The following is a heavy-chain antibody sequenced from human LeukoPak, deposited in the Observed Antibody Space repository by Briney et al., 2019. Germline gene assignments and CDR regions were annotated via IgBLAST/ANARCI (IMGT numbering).Heavy chain of an antibody. Sequence: GGSLRLSCAASGFTFSSYWMYWVRQAPGKGLVWVSRINSDGSSTSYADSVKGRFTISRDNAKNTLYLQMNSLRAEDTAVYYCARDDDYGDFRFDYWGQGTLVTVSS. CDR3: ARDDDYGDFRFDY. D-gene: IGHD4-17*01. J-gene: IGHJ4*02. CDR2: INSDGSST. CDR1: GFTFSSYW. V-gene: IGHV3-74*01.